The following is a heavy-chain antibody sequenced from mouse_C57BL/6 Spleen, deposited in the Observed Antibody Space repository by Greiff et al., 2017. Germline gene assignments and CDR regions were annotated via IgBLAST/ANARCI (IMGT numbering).Heavy chain of an antibody. J-gene: IGHJ4*01. CDR3: ARHEESYYGSNGAMDY. V-gene: IGHV1-62-2*01. CDR2: FYPGSGSI. D-gene: IGHD1-1*01. CDR1: GYTFTEYT. Sequence: VQLQQSGAELVKPGASVKLSCKASGYTFTEYTIHWVKQRSGQGLEWIGWFYPGSGSIKYNEKFKDKVTLTADKSSSTGYMELSSLTSEDSAVDICARHEESYYGSNGAMDYWGQGTSVTVSS.